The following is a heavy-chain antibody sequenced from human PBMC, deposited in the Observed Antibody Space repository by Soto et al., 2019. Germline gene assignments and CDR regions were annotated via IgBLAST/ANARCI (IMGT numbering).Heavy chain of an antibody. Sequence: SETLSLTCTVSGGSISSYYWSWIRQPPGKGLEWIGYIYYSGSTNYNPSLKSRVTISVDTSKNQFSLKLSSVTAADTAVYYCARDRGGYDPYWYFDLWGRGTLVT. J-gene: IGHJ2*01. CDR2: IYYSGST. CDR3: ARDRGGYDPYWYFDL. V-gene: IGHV4-59*01. D-gene: IGHD5-12*01. CDR1: GGSISSYY.